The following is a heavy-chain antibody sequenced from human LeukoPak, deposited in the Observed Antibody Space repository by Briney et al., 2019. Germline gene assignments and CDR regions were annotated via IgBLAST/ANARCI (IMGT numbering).Heavy chain of an antibody. CDR3: ARNYYDSSGYYSGLDY. V-gene: IGHV1-46*01. Sequence: ASVKVSCKASGYTLTSYYMHWVRQAPGQGLEWMGIINPSGGSTSYAQKLQGRVTMTRDTSTSTVYMELSSLRSEDTAVYYCARNYYDSSGYYSGLDYWGQGTLVTVSS. J-gene: IGHJ4*02. D-gene: IGHD3-22*01. CDR1: GYTLTSYY. CDR2: INPSGGST.